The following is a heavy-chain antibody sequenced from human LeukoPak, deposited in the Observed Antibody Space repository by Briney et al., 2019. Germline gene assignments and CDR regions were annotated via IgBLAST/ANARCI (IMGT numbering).Heavy chain of an antibody. CDR3: ARYGSAAIDGFDI. J-gene: IGHJ3*02. CDR1: LGSISSSMYY. D-gene: IGHD2-2*01. Sequence: SETLSLTCTVPLGSISSSMYYCGWIRQPPGKGLEWLGSIYYSGSNYYNPSLKSRATISVDMSKNQFSLKLSSVTAADTAVYYCARYGSAAIDGFDIWGQGKMVTGSS. V-gene: IGHV4-39*01. CDR2: IYYSGSN.